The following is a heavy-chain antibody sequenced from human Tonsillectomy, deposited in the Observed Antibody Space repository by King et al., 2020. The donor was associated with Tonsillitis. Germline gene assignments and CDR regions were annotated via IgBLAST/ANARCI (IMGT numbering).Heavy chain of an antibody. CDR2: ISDSGITT. D-gene: IGHD4-11*01. CDR3: ARELQYYYYLDV. J-gene: IGHJ6*03. Sequence: VQLVESGGGLVQPGGSLRLSCAASGFTFTSYAMSWVRQPPGKGLEWVSAISDSGITTYYADSVKGRFTVSRDNSDYTLYLQLNSLRAEDTAVYYCARELQYYYYLDVWGKGTTVTVSS. CDR1: GFTFTSYA. V-gene: IGHV3-23*04.